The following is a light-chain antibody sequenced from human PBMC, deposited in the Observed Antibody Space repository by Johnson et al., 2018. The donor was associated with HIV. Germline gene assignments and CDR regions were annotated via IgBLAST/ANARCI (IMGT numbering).Light chain of an antibody. CDR2: DNN. V-gene: IGLV1-51*01. CDR1: SSNIGNNY. Sequence: QSVLTQPPSVSAAPGQKVTISCSGSSSNIGNNYVSWYQQLPGTAPKLLIYDNNKRPSGIPDRFSVSKSGTSATLGITGLQTGDEADYYCGTWDSSLSAVYVFGTGTKVTVL. CDR3: GTWDSSLSAVYV. J-gene: IGLJ1*01.